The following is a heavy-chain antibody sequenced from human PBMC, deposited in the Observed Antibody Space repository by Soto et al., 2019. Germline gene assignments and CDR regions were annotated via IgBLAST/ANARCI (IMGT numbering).Heavy chain of an antibody. D-gene: IGHD4-4*01. Sequence: GGSLRLSCAASGSTFSSYGMHWVRQAPGKGLEWVAVIWYDGSNKYYADSVKGRFTISRDNSKNTLYLQMNSLRAEDTAVYYCATNADDYSNYFYYYGMDVWGQGTTVTVSS. CDR3: ATNADDYSNYFYYYGMDV. J-gene: IGHJ6*02. CDR1: GSTFSSYG. V-gene: IGHV3-33*01. CDR2: IWYDGSNK.